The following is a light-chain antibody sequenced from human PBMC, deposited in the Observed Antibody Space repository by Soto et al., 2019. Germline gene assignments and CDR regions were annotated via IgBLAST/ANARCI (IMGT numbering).Light chain of an antibody. CDR2: DTS. Sequence: QAVVTQEPSLTVSAGGTVTLTCGSSTGAVTSGHYPYWFQQKPGQAPRTLISDTSNKHSWTPARFSGSLLGGKAALTLSGAQPEDEAEYYCLLSYGGARVFGGGTKLTVL. CDR3: LLSYGGARV. J-gene: IGLJ3*02. CDR1: TGAVTSGHY. V-gene: IGLV7-46*01.